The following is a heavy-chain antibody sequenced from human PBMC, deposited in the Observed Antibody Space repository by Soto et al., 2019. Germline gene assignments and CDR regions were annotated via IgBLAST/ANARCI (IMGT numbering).Heavy chain of an antibody. CDR3: ATGGGWLQNSNLRGLYFDY. J-gene: IGHJ4*02. D-gene: IGHD6-19*01. Sequence: SETLSLTCSVSGGSIRGSYRSWIRQPPEKGLEWIASISYTGSATHNPSLKSRVSVSVDTTENQCSLKLTSVTAADAATYYCATGGGWLQNSNLRGLYFDYWGQGALVTVS. V-gene: IGHV4-59*01. CDR1: GGSIRGSY. CDR2: ISYTGSA.